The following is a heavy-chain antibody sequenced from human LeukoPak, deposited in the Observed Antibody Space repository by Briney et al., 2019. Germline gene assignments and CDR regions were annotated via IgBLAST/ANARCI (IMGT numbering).Heavy chain of an antibody. CDR3: ARVLREWVAYVWGSYRFGH. V-gene: IGHV3-74*01. Sequence: GGSLRLSCAASGFTFRSNWMHWVRQAPGKGLVWVSRINNDGSRTSYADSVKGRFTISRDNANNSLYLQMNNLRADDTAVYYCARVLREWVAYVWGSYRFGHWGQGTLVTVSS. J-gene: IGHJ4*02. CDR2: INNDGSRT. CDR1: GFTFRSNW. D-gene: IGHD3-16*02.